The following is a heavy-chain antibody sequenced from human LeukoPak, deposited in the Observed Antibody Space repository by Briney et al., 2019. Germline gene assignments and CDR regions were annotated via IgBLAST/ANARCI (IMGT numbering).Heavy chain of an antibody. V-gene: IGHV3-30*03. J-gene: IGHJ4*02. CDR1: GFTFSSYG. Sequence: PGGSLRLSCAASGFTFSSYGMHWVRQAPGKGLEWVAVISYDGSNKYYADSVKGRFTISRDNSKNTLYLQMNSLRAEDTAVYYCTRDVIRGTNLGYWGQGTLVTVSS. CDR3: TRDVIRGTNLGY. D-gene: IGHD3-10*01. CDR2: ISYDGSNK.